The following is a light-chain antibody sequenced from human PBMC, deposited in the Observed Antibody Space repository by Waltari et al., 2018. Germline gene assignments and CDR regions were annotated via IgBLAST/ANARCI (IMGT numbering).Light chain of an antibody. CDR2: LAS. J-gene: IGKJ3*01. V-gene: IGKV2-28*01. CDR1: QSLLHSNGYNF. CDR3: MQALQTPFT. Sequence: DIVMTQSPLSLPVTPGEPASISCRSSQSLLHSNGYNFLDWYLQKPGQSPQLLIHLASNRASGVPDRFSGSGSGTDFTLTISRLEAEDVGVYYCMQALQTPFTFGPGTKVHIK.